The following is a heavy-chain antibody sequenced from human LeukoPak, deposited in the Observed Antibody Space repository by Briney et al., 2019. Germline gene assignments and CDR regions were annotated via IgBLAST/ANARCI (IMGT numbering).Heavy chain of an antibody. V-gene: IGHV1-8*01. D-gene: IGHD6-13*01. Sequence: GASVMGSCKASGYTFTSYDINWVRQATGQGLEGMGWMNPNSGNPGYAQKFPGGVTMTRNTSISTAYMELSSLRSEDTAVYYCARGLVAAAGRRDYWGQGTLVTVSS. J-gene: IGHJ4*02. CDR1: GYTFTSYD. CDR3: ARGLVAAAGRRDY. CDR2: MNPNSGNP.